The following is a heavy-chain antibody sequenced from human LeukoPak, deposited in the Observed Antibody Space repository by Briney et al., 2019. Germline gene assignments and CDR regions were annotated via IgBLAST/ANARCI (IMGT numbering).Heavy chain of an antibody. CDR1: GFTFSSYG. CDR3: AKDSMEGYCSSTSCSYFDH. V-gene: IGHV3-30*18. D-gene: IGHD2-2*01. Sequence: GGSLRLSCAASGFTFSSYGMHWVRQAPGKGLEWVAVISYDGSNKYYADSVKGRFTISRDNSKNTLYLQMNSLRAEDTAVYYCAKDSMEGYCSSTSCSYFDHWGQGTLVSVPT. J-gene: IGHJ4*02. CDR2: ISYDGSNK.